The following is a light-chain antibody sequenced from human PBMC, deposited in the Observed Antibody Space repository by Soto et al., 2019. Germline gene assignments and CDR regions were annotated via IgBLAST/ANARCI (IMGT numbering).Light chain of an antibody. CDR3: GTWDSSLSAAV. CDR2: DNR. Sequence: QSVLTQPPSLSAAPGQKVTISCSGSSSNIGSNYVSWYQQFPGTAPKLLIHDNRNRPAGVPDRFSGSKTGPSATLGITGVGTGDEADYYCGTWDSSLSAAVFGGGTKLTVL. J-gene: IGLJ2*01. V-gene: IGLV1-51*01. CDR1: SSNIGSNY.